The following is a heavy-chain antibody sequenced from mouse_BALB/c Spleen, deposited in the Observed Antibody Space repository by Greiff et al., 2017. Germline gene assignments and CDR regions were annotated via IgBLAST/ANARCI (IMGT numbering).Heavy chain of an antibody. V-gene: IGHV1-87*01. CDR2: IYPGDGDT. Sequence: QVQLKESGAELARPGASVKLSCKASGYTFTSYWMQWVKQRPGQGLEWIGAIYPGDGDTRYTQKFKGKATLTADKSSSTAYMQLSSLASEDSAVYYCARAGPSMDYWGQGTSVTVSS. CDR3: ARAGPSMDY. J-gene: IGHJ4*01. D-gene: IGHD3-3*01. CDR1: GYTFTSYW.